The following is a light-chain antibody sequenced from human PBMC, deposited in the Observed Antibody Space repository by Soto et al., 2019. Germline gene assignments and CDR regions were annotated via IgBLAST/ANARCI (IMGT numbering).Light chain of an antibody. J-gene: IGKJ1*01. CDR2: KVS. CDR1: QSLAYNDGNTY. V-gene: IGKV2-30*01. CDR3: MKGTHWPRT. Sequence: DVVLTQSPLSLPVTLVQQASISCKSSQSLAYNDGNTYLNWFHQRTGQSPRSVIYKVSNRDSGVPNRFSGSGSGTDLKLKIIRVEAEDVGVYYCMKGTHWPRTCGQGTKVDIK.